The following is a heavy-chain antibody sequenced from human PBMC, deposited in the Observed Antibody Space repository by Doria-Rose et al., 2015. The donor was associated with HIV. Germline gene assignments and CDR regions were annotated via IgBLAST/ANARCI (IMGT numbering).Heavy chain of an antibody. D-gene: IGHD6-13*01. CDR1: GVSLSSPGMG. J-gene: IGHJ4*02. CDR2: IFSDDER. Sequence: QITLKESGPVLVKPTETLTLTCTVSGVSLSSPGMGVSWIRQTPGKALEWLANIFSDDERSYKTSLKSRLTISRGTSKSQVVLTVTDMDPVDTATYYCARIKSSRWYHKYYFDFWGQGTLVIVSA. CDR3: ARIKSSRWYHKYYFDF. V-gene: IGHV2-26*01.